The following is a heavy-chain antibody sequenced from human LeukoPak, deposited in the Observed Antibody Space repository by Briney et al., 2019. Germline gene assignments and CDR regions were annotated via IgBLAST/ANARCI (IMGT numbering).Heavy chain of an antibody. CDR3: ARGLGFGNFDI. Sequence: GGSLRLSCAASGFTFSNYNMNWVRQAPGKGLEWVSSISSSTSYKNYADSVKGRFTISRDNAKNSLYLQMNSLRAEDTAVYYCARGLGFGNFDIWGQGTMVTVSS. D-gene: IGHD3-10*01. CDR1: GFTFSNYN. CDR2: ISSSTSYK. J-gene: IGHJ3*02. V-gene: IGHV3-21*01.